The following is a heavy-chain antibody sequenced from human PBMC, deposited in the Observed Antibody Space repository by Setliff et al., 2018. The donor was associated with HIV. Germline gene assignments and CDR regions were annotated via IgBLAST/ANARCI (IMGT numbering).Heavy chain of an antibody. J-gene: IGHJ3*02. D-gene: IGHD1-1*01. V-gene: IGHV4-61*01. CDR3: ARGPGILSGTSAFDI. CDR2: IYYSGST. CDR1: GASISSPIYY. Sequence: PSETLSLTCSVSGASISSPIYYWGWIRQAPGKGLEWIGNIYYSGSTNYNPSLKSRVTISVDTSKNQFSLKLSSVTAADTAVYYCARGPGILSGTSAFDIWGQGTMVTVSS.